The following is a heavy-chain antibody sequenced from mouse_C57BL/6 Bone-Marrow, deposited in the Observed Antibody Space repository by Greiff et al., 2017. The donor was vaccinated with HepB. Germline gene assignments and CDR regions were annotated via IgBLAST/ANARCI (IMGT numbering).Heavy chain of an antibody. CDR3: ARDRYYGSSYVRPWYFDV. V-gene: IGHV5-4*01. Sequence: EVQLVESGGGLVKPGGSLKLSCAASGFTFSSYAMSWVRQTPEKRLEWVATISDGGSYTYYPDNVKGRFTISRDNAKNNLYLQMSHLKSEDTAMYYCARDRYYGSSYVRPWYFDVWGTGTTVTVSS. CDR1: GFTFSSYA. D-gene: IGHD1-1*01. J-gene: IGHJ1*03. CDR2: ISDGGSYT.